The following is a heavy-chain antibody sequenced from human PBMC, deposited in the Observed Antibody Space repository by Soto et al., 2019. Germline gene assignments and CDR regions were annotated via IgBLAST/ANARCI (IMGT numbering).Heavy chain of an antibody. CDR3: ATGFYDSEGYSNPIDN. CDR1: CVYITNHC. J-gene: IGHJ4*02. D-gene: IGHD3-22*01. Sequence: SETLSLPYTGACVYITNHCCSWIRQSPGKGLEWIAYMHHSGSTNYNPSLKSRVTVSIDTSKSQVSLRLSSVTAADTAVYYCATGFYDSEGYSNPIDNWGQGTLVTVSS. V-gene: IGHV4-59*08. CDR2: MHHSGST.